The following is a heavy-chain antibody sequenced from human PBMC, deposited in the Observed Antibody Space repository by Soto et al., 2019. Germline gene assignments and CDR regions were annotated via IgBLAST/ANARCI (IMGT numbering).Heavy chain of an antibody. J-gene: IGHJ4*02. CDR1: SGSISSSNW. CDR2: IYHSGST. Sequence: SETLSLTCAVSSGSISSSNWWSWVRQPPGKGLEWIGEIYHSGSTNYNPSLKSRVTISVDKSKNQFSLKLSSVTAADTAVYYCARPIHDYGDYYFDYWGQGTLVTVSS. D-gene: IGHD4-17*01. CDR3: ARPIHDYGDYYFDY. V-gene: IGHV4-4*02.